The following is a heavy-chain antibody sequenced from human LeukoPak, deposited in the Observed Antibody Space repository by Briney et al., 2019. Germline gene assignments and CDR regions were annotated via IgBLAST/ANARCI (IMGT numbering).Heavy chain of an antibody. CDR1: GFTFSSYG. Sequence: GGSLRLSCAASGFTFSSYGMHWVRQAPGKGLEWVAVISYDGSNKYYADSVKGRFTISRDNSKNTLYLQMNSLRAEDTAVYYCALGTDGYNFDYWGRGTLVTVSS. CDR3: ALGTDGYNFDY. V-gene: IGHV3-30*03. CDR2: ISYDGSNK. J-gene: IGHJ4*02. D-gene: IGHD5-24*01.